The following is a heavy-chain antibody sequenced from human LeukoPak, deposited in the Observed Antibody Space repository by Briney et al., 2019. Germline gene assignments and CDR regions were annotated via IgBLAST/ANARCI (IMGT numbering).Heavy chain of an antibody. J-gene: IGHJ5*02. D-gene: IGHD3-9*01. V-gene: IGHV3-30*04. CDR1: GFTFSSYA. Sequence: PGGSLRLSCAASGFTFSSYAMHWVRQAPGKGLEWVAVISYDGSNKYYADSVKGRFTISGDNSKNTLYLQMNSLRAEDTAVYFRARAGYDILTGYYNGRWFDPWGQGTLVTVSS. CDR2: ISYDGSNK. CDR3: ARAGYDILTGYYNGRWFDP.